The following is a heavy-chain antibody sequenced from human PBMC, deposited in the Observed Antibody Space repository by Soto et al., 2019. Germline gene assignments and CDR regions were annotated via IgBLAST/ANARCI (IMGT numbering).Heavy chain of an antibody. CDR2: IIPIFGNT. CDR3: ARLYCISTSCYLGMDV. CDR1: GGALSCKA. D-gene: IGHD2-2*01. Sequence: ASVKPTSKASGGALSCKAISWLRHSHGQGLEWMGGIIPIFGNTNYAQKLQGRVTMTTDTSTSTAYMELRSLRSDDTAVYYCARLYCISTSCYLGMDVWGQGTTVTVSS. J-gene: IGHJ6*02. V-gene: IGHV1-18*01.